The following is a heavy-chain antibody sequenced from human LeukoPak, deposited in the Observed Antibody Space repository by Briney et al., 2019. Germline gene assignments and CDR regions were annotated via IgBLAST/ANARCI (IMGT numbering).Heavy chain of an antibody. D-gene: IGHD2-21*02. CDR1: GFTFSSYA. J-gene: IGHJ3*02. V-gene: IGHV3-23*01. CDR3: ARGLAYCGGDCYSGDAFDI. CDR2: ISGSGGST. Sequence: PGGSLRLSCAASGFTFSSYAMSWVRQAPGKGLEWVSAISGSGGSTYYADSVKGRFTISRDNSKNTLYLQMNSLRAEDTAVYYCARGLAYCGGDCYSGDAFDIWGQGTMVTVSS.